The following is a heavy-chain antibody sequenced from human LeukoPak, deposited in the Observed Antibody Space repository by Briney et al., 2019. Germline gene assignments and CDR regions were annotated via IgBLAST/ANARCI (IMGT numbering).Heavy chain of an antibody. Sequence: GGSLRLSCAASGFKFADYAMHWVRQDPGKGLEWVSGISWNSDTIGYADSVKGRFTISRDNAKNSLYLQMSSLRAEDTALYYCAKSGYDSSGYYFDYWGQGTLVTVSS. CDR2: ISWNSDTI. CDR3: AKSGYDSSGYYFDY. D-gene: IGHD3-22*01. V-gene: IGHV3-9*01. J-gene: IGHJ4*02. CDR1: GFKFADYA.